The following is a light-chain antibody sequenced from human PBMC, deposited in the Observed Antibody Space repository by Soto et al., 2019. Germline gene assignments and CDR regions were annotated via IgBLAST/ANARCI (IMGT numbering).Light chain of an antibody. V-gene: IGKV3-15*01. J-gene: IGKJ1*01. CDR3: HQYNYWPT. Sequence: IALTQSPVTLSYSPGERATLSRRASQSVSSNLAWYKQEPGQSPRLLIYGAATRATGIPVRFSGSGSGTEFTLTIRSLQSEDFAVYYCHQYNYWPTFGQGTKVDIK. CDR1: QSVSSN. CDR2: GAA.